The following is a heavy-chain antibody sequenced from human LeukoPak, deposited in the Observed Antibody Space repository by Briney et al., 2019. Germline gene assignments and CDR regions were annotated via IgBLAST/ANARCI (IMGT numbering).Heavy chain of an antibody. CDR2: IYYSGST. D-gene: IGHD2-15*01. V-gene: IGHV4-59*01. J-gene: IGHJ4*02. CDR1: GGFLTSYY. Sequence: SETLSLTCTVSGGFLTSYYWSWIRQPPGKGLEWIGYIYYSGSTNYNPSLKSRVTILVDTSKNQFSLKLSSVTAADTAVYYCARRYCSGASCYSASDYWGQGTLVTVSS. CDR3: ARRYCSGASCYSASDY.